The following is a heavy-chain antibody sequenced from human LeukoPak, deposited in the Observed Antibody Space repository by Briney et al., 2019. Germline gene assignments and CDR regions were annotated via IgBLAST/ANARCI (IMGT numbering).Heavy chain of an antibody. CDR3: ARAAAGTGTSYYFDY. J-gene: IGHJ4*02. CDR1: GGSISSSSYY. D-gene: IGHD6-13*01. Sequence: SETLSLTCTVSGGSISSSSYYWGWIRQPPGKGLEWIGSIYYSGSTYYNPSLKSRVTISVDTSKNQFSLKLSSVTAADTAVYYCARAAAGTGTSYYFDYWGQGTLATVPS. CDR2: IYYSGST. V-gene: IGHV4-39*07.